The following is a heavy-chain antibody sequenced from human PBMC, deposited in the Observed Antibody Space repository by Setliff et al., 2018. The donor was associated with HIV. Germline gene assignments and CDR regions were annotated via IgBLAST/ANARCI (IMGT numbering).Heavy chain of an antibody. CDR2: INQSGST. CDR1: GGSFSAHY. D-gene: IGHD3-22*01. V-gene: IGHV4-34*01. CDR3: ATDSSGSEGGYFDL. J-gene: IGHJ2*01. Sequence: SETLSLTCNVSGGSFSAHYWTWIRQPPGKGLEWIGEINQSGSTKENPSLKSRVTLSIDTSKNLFSLKMRSVTAADTAVYYCATDSSGSEGGYFDLWGRGTLVTVSS.